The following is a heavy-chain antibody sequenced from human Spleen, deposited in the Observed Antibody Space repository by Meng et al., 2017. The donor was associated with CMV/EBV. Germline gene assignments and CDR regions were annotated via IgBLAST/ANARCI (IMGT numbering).Heavy chain of an antibody. D-gene: IGHD1-26*01. CDR2: IYYSGST. CDR1: GGSISSYY. J-gene: IGHJ6*02. Sequence: SCTVSGGSISSYYWSWIRQPPGKGLEWIGYIYYSGSTNYNPSLKSRVTISVDTSKNQFSLKLSSVTAADTAVYYCARLYRGYYYGMDVWGQGTTVTVSS. V-gene: IGHV4-59*01. CDR3: ARLYRGYYYGMDV.